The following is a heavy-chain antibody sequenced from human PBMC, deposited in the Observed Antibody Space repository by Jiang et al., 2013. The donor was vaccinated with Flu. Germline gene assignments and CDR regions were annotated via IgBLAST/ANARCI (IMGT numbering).Heavy chain of an antibody. J-gene: IGHJ5*02. D-gene: IGHD3-10*01. CDR2: INPTGGST. V-gene: IGHV1-46*01. CDR3: ARARWFGEFEGFDP. CDR1: GYTFTTYY. Sequence: SGAEVKKPGASVKVSCKASGYTFTTYYIHWVRQAPGQGLEWMGIINPTGGSTSYAQKFQGRVTMTRDTSTSTVYMELSSLRSADTAVYYCARARWFGEFEGFDPWGQGTLLTVSS.